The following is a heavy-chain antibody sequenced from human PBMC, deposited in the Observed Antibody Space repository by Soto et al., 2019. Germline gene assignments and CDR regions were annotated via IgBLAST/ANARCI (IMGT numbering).Heavy chain of an antibody. CDR1: GYTFTGYY. V-gene: IGHV1-2*02. D-gene: IGHD3-10*01. Sequence: GASVKVSCKASGYTFTGYYMHWVRQAPGQGLEWMGWINPNSGGTNYAQKFQGRVTMTRDTSISTAYMELSRLRSDDTAVYYCARYYGSGSYPDAFDIWGQGTIVTVSS. J-gene: IGHJ3*02. CDR2: INPNSGGT. CDR3: ARYYGSGSYPDAFDI.